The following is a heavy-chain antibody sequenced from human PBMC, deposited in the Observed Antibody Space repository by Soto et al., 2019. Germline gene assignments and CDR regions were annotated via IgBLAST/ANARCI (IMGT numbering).Heavy chain of an antibody. CDR2: IPYDGSNK. D-gene: IGHD3-10*01. Sequence: QVQLVESGGGVVQPGRSLRLSCAASGFTFSSYGMQRVRQAPDKGLEWVAVIPYDGSNKYYADSVKGRFTISRDNSKNTLYLQTNSLTAEDTAVYYCAKVREIWFGELLPYYSYGMDVWGQGTTVTVSS. CDR3: AKVREIWFGELLPYYSYGMDV. CDR1: GFTFSSYG. V-gene: IGHV3-30*18. J-gene: IGHJ6*02.